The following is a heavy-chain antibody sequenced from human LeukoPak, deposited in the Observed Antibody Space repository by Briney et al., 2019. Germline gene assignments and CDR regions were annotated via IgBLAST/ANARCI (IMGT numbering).Heavy chain of an antibody. V-gene: IGHV4-59*01. CDR1: GGSISSYY. Sequence: PSETLSLTCTVSGGSISSYYWSWIRQPPGKGLEWIGYIYYSGGTNYNPSLKSRVTISVDTSKNQFSLKLSSVTAADTAVYYCASVGCSGGSCYFFRSWGQGTLVTVSS. CDR2: IYYSGGT. J-gene: IGHJ4*02. D-gene: IGHD2-15*01. CDR3: ASVGCSGGSCYFFRS.